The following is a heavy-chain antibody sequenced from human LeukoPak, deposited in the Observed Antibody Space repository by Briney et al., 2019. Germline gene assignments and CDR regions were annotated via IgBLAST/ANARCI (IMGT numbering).Heavy chain of an antibody. CDR3: ARGRVVGNTGYHFDN. J-gene: IGHJ4*02. Sequence: SETLSLTCTVAGGSINSNFWSWIRQPPEKGLEWIGYISYSGNTNYNSSLRSRVTISLDAPKSQFSLNLNSVTAADTAVYYCARGRVVGNTGYHFDNWGQGTLVTVSS. D-gene: IGHD1-26*01. V-gene: IGHV4-59*01. CDR1: GGSINSNF. CDR2: ISYSGNT.